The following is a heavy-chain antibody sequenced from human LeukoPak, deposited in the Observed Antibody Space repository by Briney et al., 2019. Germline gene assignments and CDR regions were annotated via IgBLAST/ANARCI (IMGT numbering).Heavy chain of an antibody. J-gene: IGHJ5*02. CDR2: INPNSGGT. D-gene: IGHD6-19*01. CDR3: ARERIPVAGWFDP. Sequence: ASVKVSCKASGYTFTGHYMHWVRQAPGQGLEWMGWINPNSGGTNYAQKFQGRVTMTRDTSISTAYMELSRLRSDDTAVYYCARERIPVAGWFDPWGQGTLVTVSS. V-gene: IGHV1-2*02. CDR1: GYTFTGHY.